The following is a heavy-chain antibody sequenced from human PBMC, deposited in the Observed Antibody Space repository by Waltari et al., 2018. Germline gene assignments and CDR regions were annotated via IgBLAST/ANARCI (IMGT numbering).Heavy chain of an antibody. CDR1: GGTFSSSA. CDR2: IIPICGTA. D-gene: IGHD3-16*02. V-gene: IGHV1-69*01. CDR3: AREGGGGYDYVWGSYRLRAPDY. J-gene: IGHJ4*02. Sequence: QVQLVQSGAEVKKPGSSVKVSCKASGGTFSSSAISWVRQAPGQGLEWMGGIIPICGTANYAQKFNGRVTITADESTSTAYMELSSLRSEETAVYYCAREGGGGYDYVWGSYRLRAPDYWGQGTLVTVSS.